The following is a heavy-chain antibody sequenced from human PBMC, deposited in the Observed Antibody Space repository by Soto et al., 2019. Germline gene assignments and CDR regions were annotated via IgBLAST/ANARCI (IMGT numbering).Heavy chain of an antibody. J-gene: IGHJ5*02. CDR3: AREEGNYSGSGSYTNFDP. V-gene: IGHV1-18*01. CDR2: ISAYNGNT. Sequence: QVQLVQSGAEVKKPGASVKVSCKASGYTFTSYGISWVRQAPGQGLEWMGWISAYNGNTNYSQKLQGRVTMTTDNSTSTAYMELRSLRSDDTAVYYCAREEGNYSGSGSYTNFDPWGQGTLVTVSS. CDR1: GYTFTSYG. D-gene: IGHD3-10*01.